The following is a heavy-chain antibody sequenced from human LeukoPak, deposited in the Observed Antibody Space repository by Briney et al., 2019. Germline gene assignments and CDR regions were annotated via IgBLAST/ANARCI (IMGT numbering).Heavy chain of an antibody. CDR2: MNPNSGNT. CDR3: ARGGRGGYNFIGY. J-gene: IGHJ4*02. CDR1: GYTFTSYD. Sequence: ASVKVDCNASGYTFTSYDITCVLQDAGQGLDLIKWMNPNSGNTGYAQKFQGRVTMTRNTSISTAYMELSSLRSEDTAVYYCARGGRGGYNFIGYWGQGTLVTVSS. V-gene: IGHV1-8*01. D-gene: IGHD5-24*01.